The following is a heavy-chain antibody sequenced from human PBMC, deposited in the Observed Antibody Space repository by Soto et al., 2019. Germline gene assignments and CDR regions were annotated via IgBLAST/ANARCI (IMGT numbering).Heavy chain of an antibody. V-gene: IGHV3-33*01. CDR2: IWYDGSNK. J-gene: IGHJ3*02. Sequence: QVQLVESGGGVVQPGRSLRLSCAASGFTFSSYGMHWVRQAPGKGLEWVAVIWYDGSNKYYADSVKGRFTISRDNSKNTLYRQMNSLRAEDTAVYYCASGYCSGGSCYSAFDIWGQGTMVTVSS. D-gene: IGHD2-15*01. CDR3: ASGYCSGGSCYSAFDI. CDR1: GFTFSSYG.